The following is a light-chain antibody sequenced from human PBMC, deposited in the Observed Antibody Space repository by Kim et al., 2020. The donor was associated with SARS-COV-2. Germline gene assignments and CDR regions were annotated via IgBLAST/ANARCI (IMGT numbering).Light chain of an antibody. CDR3: GADHGSGSNFVYV. CDR1: SGYSNYK. J-gene: IGLJ1*01. V-gene: IGLV9-49*01. CDR2: VGTGGIVG. Sequence: TCTVSSGYSNYKVDWYQQRPGKGPRFVMRVGTGGIVGSKGDGIPDRFSVLGSGLNRYLTIKNIQEEDESDYHCGADHGSGSNFVYVFGTGTKVTVL.